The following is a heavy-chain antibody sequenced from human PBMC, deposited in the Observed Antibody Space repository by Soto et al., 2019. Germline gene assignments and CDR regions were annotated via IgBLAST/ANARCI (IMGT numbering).Heavy chain of an antibody. CDR1: GGTFSSYA. Sequence: ASVKVSCKASGGTFSSYAISWVRQAPGQGLEWMGGIIPIFGTANYAQKFQGRVTITADESTSTAYMELSSLRSEDTAVYYCAGGYSSSWSYYYYGMDVWGQGTTVTVSS. CDR2: IIPIFGTA. D-gene: IGHD6-13*01. V-gene: IGHV1-69*13. CDR3: AGGYSSSWSYYYYGMDV. J-gene: IGHJ6*02.